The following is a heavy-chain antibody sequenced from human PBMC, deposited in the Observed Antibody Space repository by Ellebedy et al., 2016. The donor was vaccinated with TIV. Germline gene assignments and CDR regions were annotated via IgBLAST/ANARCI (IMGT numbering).Heavy chain of an antibody. Sequence: SETLSLTCTVSGGSMRSYYWTWIRQPPRKGLEWIGEIKYSGDINYDPSLRGRVTISADTSANVFSLSLTSVTAADTAVYYCARGRYCSGGICPIDYWGQGTLVTVSS. V-gene: IGHV4-34*01. D-gene: IGHD2-15*01. J-gene: IGHJ4*02. CDR2: IKYSGDI. CDR1: GGSMRSYY. CDR3: ARGRYCSGGICPIDY.